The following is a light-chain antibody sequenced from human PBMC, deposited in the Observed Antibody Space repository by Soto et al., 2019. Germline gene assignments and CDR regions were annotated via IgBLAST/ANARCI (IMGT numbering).Light chain of an antibody. CDR2: GAS. J-gene: IGKJ1*01. V-gene: IGKV3-15*01. Sequence: EIVMTQSPATLSLSPGERATLSCRASQSVSSNLAWYQQKPGQDPRLLIYGASTRATGIPARFSGSGSGTEFTLTISSLQSEDFAVYYCQQYNNWPPWTFGQGTKVEIK. CDR3: QQYNNWPPWT. CDR1: QSVSSN.